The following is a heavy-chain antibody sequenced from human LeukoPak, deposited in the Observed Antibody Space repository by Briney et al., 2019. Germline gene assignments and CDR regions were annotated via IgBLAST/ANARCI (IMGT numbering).Heavy chain of an antibody. CDR2: IYPGDSDT. Sequence: GESLKISCKGSGYSFSSYWTGWVRQMPGKGLEWMGIIYPGDSDTRYSPSFQGQVTISADKSISTAYLQWSSLKASDTAMYYCARTDCSSTSCYPIHAFDIWGQGTMVTVSS. J-gene: IGHJ3*02. CDR1: GYSFSSYW. CDR3: ARTDCSSTSCYPIHAFDI. D-gene: IGHD2-2*01. V-gene: IGHV5-51*01.